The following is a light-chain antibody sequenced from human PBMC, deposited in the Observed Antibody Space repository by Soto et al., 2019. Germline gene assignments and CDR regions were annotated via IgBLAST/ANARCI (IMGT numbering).Light chain of an antibody. CDR1: QSVSSSY. Sequence: EIVLTQSPGTLSLSPGERATLSCRASQSVSSSYLAWYQQKPGQAPRLLIYGASSRATGIPDRFSGSGSGTELTLTISRLEPEDFAVYYCQTYGSSPLTFGGGTKVEIK. CDR2: GAS. V-gene: IGKV3-20*01. CDR3: QTYGSSPLT. J-gene: IGKJ4*01.